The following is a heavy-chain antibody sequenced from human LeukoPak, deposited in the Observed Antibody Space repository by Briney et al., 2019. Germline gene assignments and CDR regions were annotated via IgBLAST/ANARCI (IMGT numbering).Heavy chain of an antibody. CDR2: INPNSGGT. V-gene: IGHV1-2*02. D-gene: IGHD1-26*01. CDR1: GYTFTGYY. Sequence: GASVKVSCKASGYTFTGYYMHWVRQAPGQGLEWMGWINPNSGGTNYAQKFQGRVTMTRDTSTSTAYMELRSLRSDDTAVYYCAREPRGAVGATMTYWGQGTLVTVSS. J-gene: IGHJ4*02. CDR3: AREPRGAVGATMTY.